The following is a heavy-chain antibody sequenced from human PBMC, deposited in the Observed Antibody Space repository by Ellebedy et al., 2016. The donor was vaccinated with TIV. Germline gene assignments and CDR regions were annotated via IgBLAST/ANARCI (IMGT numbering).Heavy chain of an antibody. J-gene: IGHJ4*02. Sequence: GESLKISCAASGFTFNSYAMSWVRQAPGKGLEWVSTISHTGSRTYYANSVEGRFIISRDNSSNTLYLQMNSLRAEDTAVYFCVRDAAGNGGKLDYWGQGALVTVSS. CDR1: GFTFNSYA. D-gene: IGHD4-23*01. V-gene: IGHV3-23*01. CDR2: ISHTGSRT. CDR3: VRDAAGNGGKLDY.